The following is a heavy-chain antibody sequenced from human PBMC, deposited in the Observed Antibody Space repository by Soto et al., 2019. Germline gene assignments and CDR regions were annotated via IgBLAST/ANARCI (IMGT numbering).Heavy chain of an antibody. Sequence: PSETLSLTCAVYTGSFSGYYWSWIRQPPGKGLEWIGEINRSGSTYYNPSLKSRITISVDPSKNQFSLKLSSVTAADAAVYYCARGLDFWSRKTYNWFDPWGQGTLVTVSS. V-gene: IGHV4-34*01. CDR1: TGSFSGYY. CDR2: INRSGST. CDR3: ARGLDFWSRKTYNWFDP. D-gene: IGHD3-3*01. J-gene: IGHJ5*02.